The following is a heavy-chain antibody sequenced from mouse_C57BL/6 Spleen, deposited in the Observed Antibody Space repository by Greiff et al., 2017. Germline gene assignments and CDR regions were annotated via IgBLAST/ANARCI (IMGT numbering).Heavy chain of an antibody. Sequence: VQLQQPGAELVKPGASVKLSCKASGYTFTSYWMHWVKQRPGQGLEWIGMIHPYSGSTNYNEKFKSKATLTVDKSSSTAYMQHGSLTSEDSAVYYCAREDGYHWYFDVWGTGTTVTVSS. CDR2: IHPYSGST. CDR3: AREDGYHWYFDV. V-gene: IGHV1-64*01. D-gene: IGHD2-3*01. CDR1: GYTFTSYW. J-gene: IGHJ1*03.